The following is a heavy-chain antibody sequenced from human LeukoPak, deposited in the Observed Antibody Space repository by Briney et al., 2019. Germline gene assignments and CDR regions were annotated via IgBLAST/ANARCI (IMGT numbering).Heavy chain of an antibody. Sequence: PSETLSLTXAVYGGSFSDHYWNWIRQPPGKGMEWIGVINHSGTTNYNASLKSRVTISVDTSKNHFSLKLNSMTAADTAVYYCARKASHFSYGLRAIDYWGQGNLVTVSS. D-gene: IGHD5-18*01. CDR2: INHSGTT. V-gene: IGHV4-34*01. J-gene: IGHJ4*02. CDR1: GGSFSDHY. CDR3: ARKASHFSYGLRAIDY.